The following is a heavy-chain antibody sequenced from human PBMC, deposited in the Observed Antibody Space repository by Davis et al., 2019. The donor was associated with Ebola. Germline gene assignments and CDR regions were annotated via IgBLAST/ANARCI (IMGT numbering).Heavy chain of an antibody. D-gene: IGHD4/OR15-4a*01. Sequence: MPSETLSPTCTVSGGPISPYYWSWIRQPPGKGLEWIGYIYYSGSTKYNLSLKGRVAISVDTSKNQFSLKLSSVTAADTAVYYCARSYGAAPFDYWGQGTLVTVSS. CDR2: IYYSGST. V-gene: IGHV4-59*08. CDR1: GGPISPYY. CDR3: ARSYGAAPFDY. J-gene: IGHJ4*02.